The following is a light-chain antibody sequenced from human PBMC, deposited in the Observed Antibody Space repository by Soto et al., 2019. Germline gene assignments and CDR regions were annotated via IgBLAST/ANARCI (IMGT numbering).Light chain of an antibody. Sequence: DIQMTQSPSSLSASVGDRVTITCRASQSISGYLNWYQQKPGKAPKLLIYTASSLKSGVPSRFSGSGSGTDFTLTISSLQPEDFATYYCQQSYSMPLTFGGGTKVDIK. CDR3: QQSYSMPLT. J-gene: IGKJ4*01. CDR2: TAS. V-gene: IGKV1-39*01. CDR1: QSISGY.